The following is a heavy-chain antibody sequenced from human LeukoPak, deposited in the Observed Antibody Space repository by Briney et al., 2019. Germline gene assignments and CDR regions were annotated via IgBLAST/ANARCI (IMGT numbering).Heavy chain of an antibody. V-gene: IGHV4-59*01. CDR1: GGSISSYY. CDR3: ARSPSYYYYYMDV. CDR2: IYYSGST. Sequence: ASVTLSLTCTVSGGSISSYYWSWIRQPPGKGLEWIGYIYYSGSTNYNPSLKSRVTISVDTSKNQFSLKLSSVTAADTAVYYCARSPSYYYYYMDVWGKGTTVTVSS. J-gene: IGHJ6*03.